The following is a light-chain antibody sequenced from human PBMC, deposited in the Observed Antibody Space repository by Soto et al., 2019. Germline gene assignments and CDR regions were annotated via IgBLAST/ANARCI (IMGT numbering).Light chain of an antibody. CDR3: QQYYRSSIT. CDR2: DAS. CDR1: QSLNNY. V-gene: IGKV1-5*01. Sequence: DIQMTQSPSTLSASVGDRVTITCRASQSLNNYLAWYQQKPGKAPKLLIYDASTLERGVPSRFSGTGSGTEFTRTISSLQPDDVATCYCQQYYRSSITFGQGTRLEI. J-gene: IGKJ5*01.